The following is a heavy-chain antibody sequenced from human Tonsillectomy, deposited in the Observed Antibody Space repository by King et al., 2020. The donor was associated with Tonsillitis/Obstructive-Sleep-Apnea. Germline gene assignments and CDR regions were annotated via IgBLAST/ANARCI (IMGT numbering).Heavy chain of an antibody. D-gene: IGHD2-2*01. CDR3: VTDRGCSSVNCFLPFDS. V-gene: IGHV3-64D*06. CDR1: GFTFSSYA. Sequence: VQLVESGGGLVQPGGSLGLSCSASGFTFSSYAMHWVRQAPGKGLEYVSTIKSDGGNTYYADSVKGRFSISRDNSKETLYLQMSSLGGDDTAVYYCVTDRGCSSVNCFLPFDSWGQGAQVTVSS. CDR2: IKSDGGNT. J-gene: IGHJ4*02.